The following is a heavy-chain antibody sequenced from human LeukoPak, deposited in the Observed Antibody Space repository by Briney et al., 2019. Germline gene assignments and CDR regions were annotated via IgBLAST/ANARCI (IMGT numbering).Heavy chain of an antibody. CDR3: ARGRRGRRGYSYGEKTFDY. J-gene: IGHJ4*02. Sequence: ASVKVSCKASGYTFTSYDINWVRQATGQGLEWMGWMNPNSGNTGYAQKFQGRVTMTRNTSISTAYVELSSLRSEDTAVYYCARGRRGRRGYSYGEKTFDYWGQGTLVTVSS. CDR2: MNPNSGNT. CDR1: GYTFTSYD. V-gene: IGHV1-8*01. D-gene: IGHD5-18*01.